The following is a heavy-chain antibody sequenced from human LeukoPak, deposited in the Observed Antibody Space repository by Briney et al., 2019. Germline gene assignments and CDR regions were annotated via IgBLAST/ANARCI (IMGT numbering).Heavy chain of an antibody. CDR1: GFTFDDYA. Sequence: PGRSLRLSCAASGFTFDDYAMHWVRQAPGKGLEWVSGIGWNSGSIGYADSVKGRVTISRDNAKNSLYLQMNSLRAEDTALYYCARDSRGYTYGKFDYWGQGTLVTVSS. CDR2: IGWNSGSI. CDR3: ARDSRGYTYGKFDY. D-gene: IGHD5-18*01. J-gene: IGHJ4*02. V-gene: IGHV3-9*01.